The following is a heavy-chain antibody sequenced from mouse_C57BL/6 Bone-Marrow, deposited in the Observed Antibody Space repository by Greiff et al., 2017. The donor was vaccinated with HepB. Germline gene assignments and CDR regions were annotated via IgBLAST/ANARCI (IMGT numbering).Heavy chain of an antibody. D-gene: IGHD1-1*01. Sequence: EVQLQQSGPELVKPGASVKIPCKASGYTFTDYNMDWVKQSHGKSLEWIGDINPNNGGTIYNQNFKGKATLTVDKSSSTAYMELRSLTSEDTAVYNCARGHYYGSSYAMDYWGQGTSVTVSS. CDR1: GYTFTDYN. CDR3: ARGHYYGSSYAMDY. J-gene: IGHJ4*01. CDR2: INPNNGGT. V-gene: IGHV1-18*01.